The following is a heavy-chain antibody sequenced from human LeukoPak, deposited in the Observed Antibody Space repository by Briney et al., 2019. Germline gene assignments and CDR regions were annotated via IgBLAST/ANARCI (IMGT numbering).Heavy chain of an antibody. CDR3: ARVTVVMAAIDY. V-gene: IGHV1-69*04. D-gene: IGHD1-14*01. CDR2: IIPILGIA. CDR1: GGTFSSYA. Sequence: SVKVSCKASGGTFSSYAISWVRQAPGQGLEWMGRIIPILGIANYAQKFQGRVTITADKSTSTAYMELSSLRSEDTAVYYCARVTVVMAAIDYRGQGTLVTVSS. J-gene: IGHJ4*02.